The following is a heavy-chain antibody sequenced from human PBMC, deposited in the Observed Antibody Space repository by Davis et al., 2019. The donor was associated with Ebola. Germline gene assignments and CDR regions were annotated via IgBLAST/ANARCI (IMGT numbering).Heavy chain of an antibody. J-gene: IGHJ6*03. CDR1: SYNFIEYF. Sequence: ASVKVSCKASSYNFIEYFFHWFRQAPGQGLEWMGRINSNNGETNYAQKFQGRVTMTRNTSISTAYMELSSLRSEDTAVYYCARLSNYYYYYYMDVWGKGTTVTVSS. V-gene: IGHV1-2*02. CDR2: INSNNGET. CDR3: ARLSNYYYYYYMDV.